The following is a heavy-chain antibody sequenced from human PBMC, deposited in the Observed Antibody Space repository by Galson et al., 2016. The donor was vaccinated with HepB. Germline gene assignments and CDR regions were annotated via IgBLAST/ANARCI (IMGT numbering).Heavy chain of an antibody. CDR1: GSTFSSHA. Sequence: SVKVSCKASGSTFSSHAISWVRQAPGQGLEWMGGIIPMIGTANYAQTSQGRGTITADESTNTAYMELTSLRSDDTAVYYCARGRPLPLGELLKSYYFDYWGQGTLVTVSS. J-gene: IGHJ4*01. V-gene: IGHV1-69*13. CDR2: IIPMIGTA. D-gene: IGHD3-16*01. CDR3: ARGRPLPLGELLKSYYFDY.